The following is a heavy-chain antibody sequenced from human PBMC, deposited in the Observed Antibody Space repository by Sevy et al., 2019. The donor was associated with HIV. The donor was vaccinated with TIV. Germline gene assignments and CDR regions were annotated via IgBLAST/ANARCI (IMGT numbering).Heavy chain of an antibody. CDR1: GFTFSNAW. CDR3: TTDRGYCSSTSCSMEYFQH. Sequence: VGSLRLSCAASGFTFSNAWMSWIRQAPGKGLEWVGSIKSKTDGGTTDYAAPVKGRFTISRDDSKNTLYLQMNSLKTEDTAVYYCTTDRGYCSSTSCSMEYFQHWGQGTLVTVSS. J-gene: IGHJ1*01. CDR2: IKSKTDGGTT. D-gene: IGHD2-2*01. V-gene: IGHV3-15*01.